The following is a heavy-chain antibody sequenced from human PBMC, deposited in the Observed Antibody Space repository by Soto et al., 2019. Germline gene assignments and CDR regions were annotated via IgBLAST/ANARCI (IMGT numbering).Heavy chain of an antibody. CDR3: ARAHITMVRGVSKDYYYYGMDV. CDR1: GFTFSSYW. J-gene: IGHJ6*02. CDR2: IKQDGSEK. V-gene: IGHV3-7*05. Sequence: GGSLRLSCAASGFTFSSYWMSWVRQAPGKGLEWVANIKQDGSEKYYVDSVKGRFTISRDNAKNSLYLQMNSLRAEDTAVYYCARAHITMVRGVSKDYYYYGMDVWGQGTTVTVSS. D-gene: IGHD3-10*01.